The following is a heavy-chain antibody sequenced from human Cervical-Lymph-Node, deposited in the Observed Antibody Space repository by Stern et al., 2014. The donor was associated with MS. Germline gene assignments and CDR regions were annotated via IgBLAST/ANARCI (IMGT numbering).Heavy chain of an antibody. J-gene: IGHJ4*02. CDR1: GGSISSYY. V-gene: IGHV4-59*08. D-gene: IGHD3-3*01. Sequence: VQLVESGPGLVKPSETLSLTCSVSGGSISSYYWNWIRQPPGKGLEWIANVHYSGTTNYNPSPNSRVTILLDTSMKNISLKLTSVTAADTAVYYCAGSGTYYPDYWGQGILVTVSS. CDR2: VHYSGTT. CDR3: AGSGTYYPDY.